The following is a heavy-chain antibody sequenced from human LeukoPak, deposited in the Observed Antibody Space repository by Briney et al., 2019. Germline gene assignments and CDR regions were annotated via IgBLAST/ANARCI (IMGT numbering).Heavy chain of an antibody. Sequence: SETLSLTWSVSGVSISSGSNYWGWIRQPPGKGLEWIGYIYYSGSTNYNPSLKSRVTISVDTSKNQFSLKLSSVTAADTAVYYCAREGNWTGSYYVDAFDIWGQGTMVTVSS. D-gene: IGHD1-26*01. V-gene: IGHV4-61*01. CDR2: IYYSGST. CDR1: GVSISSGSNY. CDR3: AREGNWTGSYYVDAFDI. J-gene: IGHJ3*02.